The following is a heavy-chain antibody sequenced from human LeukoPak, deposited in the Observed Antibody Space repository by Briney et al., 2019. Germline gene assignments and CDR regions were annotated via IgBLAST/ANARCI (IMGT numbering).Heavy chain of an antibody. CDR3: ARATGQLDY. V-gene: IGHV3-21*01. Sequence: GGSLRLSCAASGITFSGYTMNWVRQGPGKGLEWVSSISSSSTYIYYADSVRGRFTISRDNAKNSLYLQMNSLRDEDTAVYYCARATGQLDYWGQGTLVTVSS. D-gene: IGHD4-17*01. CDR1: GITFSGYT. CDR2: ISSSSTYI. J-gene: IGHJ4*02.